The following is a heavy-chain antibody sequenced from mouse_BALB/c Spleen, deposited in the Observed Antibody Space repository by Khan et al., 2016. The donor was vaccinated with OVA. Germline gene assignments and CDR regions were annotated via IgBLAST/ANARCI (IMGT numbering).Heavy chain of an antibody. D-gene: IGHD2-10*01. Sequence: VQLQESGPSLVKPSQTLSLTCSVTGDSITSGYCNWIRKFPGNKLEYMGYISYSGSTYYNPSLNSRISITRDTSKNQHYLQLNSMTTEDSATYYCAGTSYYGNYYFDYWGQGTTLTVSS. V-gene: IGHV3-8*02. CDR3: AGTSYYGNYYFDY. CDR1: GDSITSGY. CDR2: ISYSGST. J-gene: IGHJ2*01.